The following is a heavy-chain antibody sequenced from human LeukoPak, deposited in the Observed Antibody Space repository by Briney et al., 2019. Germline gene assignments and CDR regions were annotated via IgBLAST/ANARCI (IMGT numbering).Heavy chain of an antibody. J-gene: IGHJ4*02. CDR1: GFTFSDYW. D-gene: IGHD3-9*01. CDR2: INTDGSIT. CDR3: ARDSDYYDILTGYYKGGFDY. V-gene: IGHV3-74*01. Sequence: GGSLRLSCAASGFTFSDYWIHWVRQAPGKGLVWVSRINTDGSITNYADSVKGRFSISRDNAKNTLYLQMSSLRAEDTAVYYCARDSDYYDILTGYYKGGFDYWGQGTLVTVSS.